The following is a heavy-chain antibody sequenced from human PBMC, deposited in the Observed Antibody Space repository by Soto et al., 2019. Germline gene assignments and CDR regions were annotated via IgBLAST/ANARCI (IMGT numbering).Heavy chain of an antibody. V-gene: IGHV3-23*01. J-gene: IGHJ4*02. CDR1: GFSISDYA. CDR3: AKDGNRKDDY. Sequence: GGSLRLSCSASGFSISDYAMSWVRQAPGKGLEWVSSISDSGTKTFYADSVKGRFAISRGTSKNTVYMQMNNLRVEDTALYYCAKDGNRKDDYWGQGTVVTVSS. CDR2: ISDSGTKT.